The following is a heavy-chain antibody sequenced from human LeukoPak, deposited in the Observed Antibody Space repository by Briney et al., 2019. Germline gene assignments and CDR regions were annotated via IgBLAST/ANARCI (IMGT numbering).Heavy chain of an antibody. V-gene: IGHV4-34*01. CDR3: ARGRVENVLRYFDWLYYYMDV. J-gene: IGHJ6*03. CDR1: GGSFSGYY. Sequence: SETLSLTCAVYGGSFSGYYWSWIRQPPGKGLEWIGEINHSGSTNYNPSLKSRVTISVDTSKNQFSLKLSSVTAADTAVYCCARGRVENVLRYFDWLYYYMDVWGKGTTVTVSS. CDR2: INHSGST. D-gene: IGHD3-9*01.